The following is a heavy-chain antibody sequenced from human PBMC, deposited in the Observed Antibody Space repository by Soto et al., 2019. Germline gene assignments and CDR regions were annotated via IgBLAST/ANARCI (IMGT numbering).Heavy chain of an antibody. V-gene: IGHV3-7*03. CDR2: IKQDGSEK. CDR1: GFTFSSYW. Sequence: VGSLRLSCAASGFTFSSYWMSWVRQAPGKGLEWVANIKQDGSEKYYVDSVKGRFTISRDNAKNSLYLQMNSLRAEDTAVYYCARSSTSYYYYYGMDVWGQGTTVTVS. D-gene: IGHD2-2*01. J-gene: IGHJ6*02. CDR3: ARSSTSYYYYYGMDV.